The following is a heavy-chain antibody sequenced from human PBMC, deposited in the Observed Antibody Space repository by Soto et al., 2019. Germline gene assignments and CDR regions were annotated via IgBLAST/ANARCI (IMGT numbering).Heavy chain of an antibody. CDR1: GFTFSSYS. Sequence: EVQLVESGGGLVQPGGSLRLSCAASGFTFSSYSMNWVRQAPGKGLEWVSYISSSSSTIYYADSVKGRFTISRDNAKNSLYLQMNSLRDEDTAVYYCARGRLEVYDSSGYYSLGAGRAFDIWGQGTMVTVSS. D-gene: IGHD3-22*01. CDR2: ISSSSSTI. CDR3: ARGRLEVYDSSGYYSLGAGRAFDI. J-gene: IGHJ3*02. V-gene: IGHV3-48*02.